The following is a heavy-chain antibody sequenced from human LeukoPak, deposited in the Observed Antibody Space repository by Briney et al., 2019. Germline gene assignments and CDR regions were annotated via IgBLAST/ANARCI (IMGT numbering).Heavy chain of an antibody. J-gene: IGHJ4*02. V-gene: IGHV4-61*02. CDR1: GNSISSGDNY. D-gene: IGHD5-18*01. CDR3: ARAQYNYGYVFDY. CDR2: IYTSGST. Sequence: SETLSLTCTVSGNSISSGDNYWSWIRQPAGKGLEWIGRIYTSGSTNYNPSLKSRVTISGDTSKNQFSLRLSSVTAADTAVYYCARAQYNYGYVFDYWGQGTLVTVSS.